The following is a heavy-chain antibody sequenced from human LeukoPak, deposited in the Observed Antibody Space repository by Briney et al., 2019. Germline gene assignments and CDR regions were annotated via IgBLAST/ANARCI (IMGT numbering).Heavy chain of an antibody. J-gene: IGHJ4*02. V-gene: IGHV3-48*03. CDR3: ARDYASDY. Sequence: PGRSLRLSCAASGFTFSRDEMNRVREAPGKGLEWVSYISSSGDTIYFADSVKGRFTIYRDNAKSSLYLQMRSLRAKDTAVYYCARDYASDYWGQGTLVTVSS. CDR1: GFTFSRDE. D-gene: IGHD3-10*01. CDR2: ISSSGDTI.